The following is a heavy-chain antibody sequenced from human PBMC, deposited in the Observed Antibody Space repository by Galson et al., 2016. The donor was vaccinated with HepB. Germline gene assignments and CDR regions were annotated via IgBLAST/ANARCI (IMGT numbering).Heavy chain of an antibody. CDR3: AREGVTVDAFDI. CDR1: GFIFSGYW. D-gene: IGHD2-21*02. Sequence: SLRLSCAASGFIFSGYWMHWVRQVPGKGLVWVSRIKSDGSSRTYADSVKGRFTIPRDNAKSTLYLPMHSLRDDDTAVYYCAREGVTVDAFDIWGQGTMVTVSS. CDR2: IKSDGSSR. J-gene: IGHJ3*02. V-gene: IGHV3-74*01.